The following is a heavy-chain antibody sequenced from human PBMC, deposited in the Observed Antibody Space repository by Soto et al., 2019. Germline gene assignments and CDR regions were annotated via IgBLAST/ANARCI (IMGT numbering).Heavy chain of an antibody. J-gene: IGHJ5*02. CDR3: AIYDSLRWFDP. D-gene: IGHD3-22*01. CDR2: INAGNGNT. Sequence: ASVKVSCKASGYTFTIYARHWVRQAPGQRLEWMGWINAGNGNTKYSQKFQGRVTITRDTSASTAYMELSSLRSEDTAVYYCAIYDSLRWFDPWGQGTLVTVSS. V-gene: IGHV1-3*01. CDR1: GYTFTIYA.